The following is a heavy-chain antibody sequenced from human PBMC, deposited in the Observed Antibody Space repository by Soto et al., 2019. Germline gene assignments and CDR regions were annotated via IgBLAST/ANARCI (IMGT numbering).Heavy chain of an antibody. Sequence: GGSLRLCCAACGFTFSNAWMNWVRQAPGKGLEWVGRIKSKTDGGITDYAAPVKGRFTMSRDDSKNTVYLQMNSLKTEDTALYYCTTYSKWLQIYYYYGMDVWGQGTTVTVSS. D-gene: IGHD5-12*01. V-gene: IGHV3-15*07. J-gene: IGHJ6*02. CDR1: GFTFSNAW. CDR3: TTYSKWLQIYYYYGMDV. CDR2: IKSKTDGGIT.